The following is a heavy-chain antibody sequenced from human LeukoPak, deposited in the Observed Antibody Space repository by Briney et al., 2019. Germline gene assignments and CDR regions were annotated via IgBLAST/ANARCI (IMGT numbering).Heavy chain of an antibody. J-gene: IGHJ3*02. V-gene: IGHV1-18*01. D-gene: IGHD4-17*01. Sequence: ASVKVSCKASGYTFTSYGISWARQAPGQGLEWMGWISAYNGNTNYAQKLQGRVTMTTDTSTSTAYMELRSLRSDDTAVYYCASGMTTVTTSAFGAFDIWGQGTMVTVSS. CDR2: ISAYNGNT. CDR1: GYTFTSYG. CDR3: ASGMTTVTTSAFGAFDI.